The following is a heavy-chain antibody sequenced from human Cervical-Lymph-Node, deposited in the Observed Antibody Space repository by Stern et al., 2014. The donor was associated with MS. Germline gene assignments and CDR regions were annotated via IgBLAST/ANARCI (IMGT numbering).Heavy chain of an antibody. CDR3: ARGETPIPSYGMDV. Sequence: QVQLVQSGAEVKKPGSSVKVSCRASGGSISGYAISLVRQAPGQGLEWLGRIIPIFGTANYAQKFQGKITIIADRSTSTAYMELSSLRSEDTAVYYCARGETPIPSYGMDVWGQGTTVTVSS. CDR2: IIPIFGTA. D-gene: IGHD1-26*01. CDR1: GGSISGYA. V-gene: IGHV1-69*06. J-gene: IGHJ6*02.